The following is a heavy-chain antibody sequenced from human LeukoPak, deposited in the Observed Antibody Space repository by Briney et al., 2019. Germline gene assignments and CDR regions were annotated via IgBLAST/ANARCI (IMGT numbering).Heavy chain of an antibody. D-gene: IGHD2-8*01. CDR3: ATENGFNDY. V-gene: IGHV4-38-2*02. CDR2: FFLKGST. CDR1: GYSITSAYY. Sequence: SETLSLTCTVSGYSITSAYYWGWIRQPPGKGLEWIGSFFLKGSTYYNPSLKSRVTISLDTSKNQFSLKLSSVTAADTAVYYCATENGFNDYWGQGTLVTVSS. J-gene: IGHJ4*02.